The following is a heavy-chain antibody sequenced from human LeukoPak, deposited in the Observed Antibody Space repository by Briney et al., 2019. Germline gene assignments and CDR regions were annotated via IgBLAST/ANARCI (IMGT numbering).Heavy chain of an antibody. CDR3: ARRHRSGSYDY. V-gene: IGHV4-30-2*01. Sequence: PSQTLSLTCTVSGGSISSGGYYWSWIRQPPGKGLEWIGYIYHSGSTNYNPSLKSRVTISLDTSKNQFSLKLTSVTAADTAVYYCARRHRSGSYDYWGQGTLVTVSS. J-gene: IGHJ4*02. CDR1: GGSISSGGYY. D-gene: IGHD3-10*01. CDR2: IYHSGST.